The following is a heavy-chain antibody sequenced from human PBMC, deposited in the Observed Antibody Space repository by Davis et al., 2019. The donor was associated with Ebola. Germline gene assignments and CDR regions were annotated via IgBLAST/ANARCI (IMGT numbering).Heavy chain of an antibody. CDR1: GFTFSSYS. CDR3: AKGGYCSGGSCYRTSDAFDI. D-gene: IGHD2-15*01. CDR2: ISSSSSYI. Sequence: PGGSLRLSCAASGFTFSSYSMNWVRQAPGKGLEWVSSISSSSSYIYYADSVKGRFTISRDNAKNSLYLQMNSLRAEDTAAYYCAKGGYCSGGSCYRTSDAFDIWGQGTMVTVSS. V-gene: IGHV3-21*04. J-gene: IGHJ3*02.